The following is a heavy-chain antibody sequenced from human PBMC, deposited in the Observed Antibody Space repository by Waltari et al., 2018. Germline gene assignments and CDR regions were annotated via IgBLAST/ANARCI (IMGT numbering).Heavy chain of an antibody. D-gene: IGHD6-19*01. J-gene: IGHJ4*02. CDR2: IYSGGST. V-gene: IGHV3-53*01. CDR3: ARWQQWPVRAFDY. Sequence: EVQLVESGGGLIQPGGSLRLSCAASGFIVSSNYMSWVRQAPGRGLEWVSLIYSGGSTYYADSVKGRFTISRDNSKNTLYIQMDSRSVEDTAVYYCARWQQWPVRAFDYWGQGTLVTVSS. CDR1: GFIVSSNY.